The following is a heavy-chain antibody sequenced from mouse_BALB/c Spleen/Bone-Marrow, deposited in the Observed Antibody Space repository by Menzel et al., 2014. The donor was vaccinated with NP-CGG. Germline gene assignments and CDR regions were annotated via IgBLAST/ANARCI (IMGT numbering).Heavy chain of an antibody. CDR3: ARFPMDY. V-gene: IGHV7-3*02. J-gene: IGHJ4*01. CDR2: IRNRANGYTT. CDR1: GFTFTDYY. Sequence: DVKLVESGGGLVQPGGSLRLSCTTSGFTFTDYYMSWVRQPPGKALEWLAFIRNRANGYTTEYSASVKGRFTISRDNSQSILYLQMNTLRAEDSATYYCARFPMDYWGQGTSVTVSS.